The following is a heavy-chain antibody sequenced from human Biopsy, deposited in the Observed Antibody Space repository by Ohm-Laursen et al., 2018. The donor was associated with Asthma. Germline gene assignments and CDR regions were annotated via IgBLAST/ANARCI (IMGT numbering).Heavy chain of an antibody. CDR1: GGSVSSGSHD. V-gene: IGHV4-61*01. CDR3: ARDFVDSAMDYFDY. CDR2: VSYNENA. Sequence: VTLSLTCTVSGGSVSSGSHDWSGIRQPPGWGPERIGYVSYNENANYNPSLKSRVTISIDTSKNQFSLKLSSVSAAARDVYYCARDFVDSAMDYFDYWGQGTLVTVSS. D-gene: IGHD5-18*01. J-gene: IGHJ4*02.